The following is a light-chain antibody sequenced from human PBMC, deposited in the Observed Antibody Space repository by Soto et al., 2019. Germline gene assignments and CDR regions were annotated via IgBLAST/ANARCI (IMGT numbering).Light chain of an antibody. Sequence: QSALTQPPSASGSPGQSVTISCTGTSSDVGGYNYVSWYQQHPGKAPKLMIYEVSKRPSGVPDRFSASKSGNTASLTVSGLQAEDEADYYCSSYAGSTPYVFGTGTKLTVL. CDR3: SSYAGSTPYV. V-gene: IGLV2-8*01. J-gene: IGLJ1*01. CDR1: SSDVGGYNY. CDR2: EVS.